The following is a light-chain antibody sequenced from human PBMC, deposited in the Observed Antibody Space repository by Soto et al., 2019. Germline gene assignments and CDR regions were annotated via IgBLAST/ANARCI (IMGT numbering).Light chain of an antibody. Sequence: GDSVTITCRASQSINSWLAWYQQKPGKAPKLLIYDASSLESGVPSRFSGSGSGTEFTLTISSLQPDDFATYYCQQYTSYWTFGQGTKVEIK. V-gene: IGKV1-5*01. CDR2: DAS. CDR1: QSINSW. CDR3: QQYTSYWT. J-gene: IGKJ1*01.